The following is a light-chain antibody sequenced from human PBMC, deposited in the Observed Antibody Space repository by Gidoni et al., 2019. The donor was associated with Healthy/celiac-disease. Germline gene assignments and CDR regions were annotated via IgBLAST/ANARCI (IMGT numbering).Light chain of an antibody. V-gene: IGKV3-20*01. CDR3: QQYGSSMCS. Sequence: EMVVTQSPGTLSLSPGERATLSCRASQSVRSRYLAWYRQKPGQAPRLRIYGASRRATGIPDRLSGSGSWTDFTLTISSLEPEYFAVYYCQQYGSSMCSFGQWTQLEIK. CDR2: GAS. CDR1: QSVRSRY. J-gene: IGKJ2*04.